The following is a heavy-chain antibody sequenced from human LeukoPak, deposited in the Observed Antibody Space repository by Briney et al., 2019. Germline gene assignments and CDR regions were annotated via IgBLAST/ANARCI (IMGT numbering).Heavy chain of an antibody. CDR1: GGSFSGYY. Sequence: PSETLSLTCAVYGGSFSGYYWSWIRQPPGKGLEWIGEINHSGSTNYNPSPKSRVTISVDTSKNQFSLKLSSVTAADTAVYYCARGKVEMATISDSNFDYWGQGTLVTVSS. J-gene: IGHJ4*02. CDR2: INHSGST. D-gene: IGHD5-12*01. V-gene: IGHV4-34*01. CDR3: ARGKVEMATISDSNFDY.